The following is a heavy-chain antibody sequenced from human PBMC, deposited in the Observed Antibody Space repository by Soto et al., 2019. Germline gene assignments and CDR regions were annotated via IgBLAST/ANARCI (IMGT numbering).Heavy chain of an antibody. CDR3: LSVFLDYRPPGVDYYYMDV. Sequence: GASVKVSCKASGYTFTSYDINWVRQATGQGLEWIGWMNPNRGNTGYAQKIQGRVTMTRNTSISTAYMELSSLRSEDTAVYYCLSVFLDYRPPGVDYYYMDVWGKVTTVTVSS. CDR2: MNPNRGNT. V-gene: IGHV1-8*01. CDR1: GYTFTSYD. J-gene: IGHJ6*03. D-gene: IGHD4-4*01.